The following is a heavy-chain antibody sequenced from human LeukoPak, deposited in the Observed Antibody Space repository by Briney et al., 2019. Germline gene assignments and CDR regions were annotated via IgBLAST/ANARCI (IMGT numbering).Heavy chain of an antibody. CDR1: GFTFDDYA. CDR2: ISWNSGSI. CDR3: AKDIYKGSGVPAAPFDY. Sequence: GGSLRLSCAASGFTFDDYAMHWVRQAPGKGLEWVSGISWNSGSIGYADSVKGRFTISRDNAKNSLYLQMNSLRAEDMTLYYCAKDIYKGSGVPAAPFDYWGQGTLVTVSS. D-gene: IGHD2-2*01. V-gene: IGHV3-9*03. J-gene: IGHJ4*02.